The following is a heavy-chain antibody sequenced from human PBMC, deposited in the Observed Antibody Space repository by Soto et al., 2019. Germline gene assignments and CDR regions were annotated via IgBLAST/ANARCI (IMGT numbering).Heavy chain of an antibody. V-gene: IGHV4-39*01. CDR3: ARQGLLNGCVLIGY. D-gene: IGHD2-21*01. CDR1: GGSISSSSYY. CDR2: IYYSGST. Sequence: QLQLQESGPGLVKPSETLSLTCTVSGGSISSSSYYWGWIRQPPGKGLEWIGSIYYSGSTYYNPSLKSRVTITVDTSENQFSPKLSSVTAADTAVYYCARQGLLNGCVLIGYWGQGTLVTVSS. J-gene: IGHJ4*02.